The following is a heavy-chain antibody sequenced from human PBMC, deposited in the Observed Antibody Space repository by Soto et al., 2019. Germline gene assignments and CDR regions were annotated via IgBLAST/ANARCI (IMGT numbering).Heavy chain of an antibody. J-gene: IGHJ6*02. D-gene: IGHD6-19*01. V-gene: IGHV6-1*01. CDR1: GVSVSSNSAA. Sequence: SQTLSLTCAISGVSVSSNSAAWNWIRQSPSRGLEWLGRTYYRSKWYNDYAVSVKSRITINPDTSKNQFSLQLNSVTPEDTAVYYCARGMYHSSGWSRTTDYYYGMDVWGQGTTVTVSS. CDR3: ARGMYHSSGWSRTTDYYYGMDV. CDR2: TYYRSKWYN.